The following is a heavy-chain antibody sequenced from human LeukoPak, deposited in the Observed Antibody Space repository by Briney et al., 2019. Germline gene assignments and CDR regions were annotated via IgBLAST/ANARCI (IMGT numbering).Heavy chain of an antibody. CDR3: ARGGAAAFYYQYYGMDV. Sequence: PGGSLRLSCAASGFTFSSYWMTWVRQAPGKGLEWEANINQDGSEKYYVDPVKGRFTISRDNAKNSLYLQMNSLRAEDTAVYYCARGGAAAFYYQYYGMDVWGQGTTVTVSS. D-gene: IGHD6-13*01. CDR1: GFTFSSYW. CDR2: INQDGSEK. J-gene: IGHJ6*02. V-gene: IGHV3-7*01.